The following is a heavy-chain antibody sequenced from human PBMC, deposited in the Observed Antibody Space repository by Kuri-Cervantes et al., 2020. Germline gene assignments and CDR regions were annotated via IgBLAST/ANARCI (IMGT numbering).Heavy chain of an antibody. CDR2: MNPNSGNT. D-gene: IGHD3-22*01. J-gene: IGHJ4*02. Sequence: ASVKVSCKASGYTFTSYDINWVRQATGQGLEWMGWMNPNSGNTGYAQKFQGRVTMTTDTSTSTAYMELRSLRSDDTAVYYCARDYDSSGYYYVPPSDYWGQGTLVTVSS. CDR1: GYTFTSYD. CDR3: ARDYDSSGYYYVPPSDY. V-gene: IGHV1-8*01.